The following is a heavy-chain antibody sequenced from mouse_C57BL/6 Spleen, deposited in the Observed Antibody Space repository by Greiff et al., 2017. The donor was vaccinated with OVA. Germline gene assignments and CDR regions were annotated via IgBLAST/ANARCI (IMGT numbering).Heavy chain of an antibody. CDR1: GFTFTDYY. CDR2: IRNKANGYTT. CDR3: ARWEISYYALEY. V-gene: IGHV7-3*01. D-gene: IGHD5-1-1*01. J-gene: IGHJ4*01. Sequence: EVKLMESGGGLVQPGGSLILSCAASGFTFTDYYMSWVRQPPGKALEWLGFIRNKANGYTTEYSASVKGRFTISRDNSQNILYLQMSALRDEESATYYSARWEISYYALEYWGQGTSVTVSS.